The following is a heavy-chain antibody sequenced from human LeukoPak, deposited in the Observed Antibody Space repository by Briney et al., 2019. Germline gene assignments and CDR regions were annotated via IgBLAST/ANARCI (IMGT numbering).Heavy chain of an antibody. J-gene: IGHJ3*02. CDR3: AKDRGGWYAGYAFDI. V-gene: IGHV3-30*18. Sequence: PGRSLRLSCAASGFTFSSYGMHWVRQAPGKGLEWVAVISYDGSNKYYADSVKGRFTISRDNSKNTLYLQMNSLRAEDTAVYYCAKDRGGWYAGYAFDIWGQGTMVTVSS. CDR1: GFTFSSYG. D-gene: IGHD6-19*01. CDR2: ISYDGSNK.